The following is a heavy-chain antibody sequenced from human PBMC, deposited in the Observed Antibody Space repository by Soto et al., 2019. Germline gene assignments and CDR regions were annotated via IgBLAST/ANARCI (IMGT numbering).Heavy chain of an antibody. Sequence: SETLSLTCAVYGGSFSGYYWGWIRQPPGKGLEWIGEINHSGSTNYNPSLKSRLTISVDTSKKQFSLKLSSVTAADTAVYHCARGGLSYYFDYWGQGTLVTVSS. CDR3: ARGGLSYYFDY. CDR1: GGSFSGYY. CDR2: INHSGST. J-gene: IGHJ4*02. V-gene: IGHV4-34*01.